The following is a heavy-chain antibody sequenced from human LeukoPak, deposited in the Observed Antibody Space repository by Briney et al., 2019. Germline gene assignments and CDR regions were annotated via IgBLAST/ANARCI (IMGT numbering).Heavy chain of an antibody. V-gene: IGHV4-39*07. D-gene: IGHD3-3*01. CDR3: ARFGGPEGNYDFWNGSPKRYNWFDP. CDR1: GGSISSSSYY. Sequence: SETLSLTCTVSGGSISSSSYYWGWIRQPPGKGLEWIGSIYHSGSTYYNPSLKSRVTISVDRSKNQFSLKLSSVTAADTAVYYCARFGGPEGNYDFWNGSPKRYNWFDPWGQGTLVTVSS. J-gene: IGHJ5*02. CDR2: IYHSGST.